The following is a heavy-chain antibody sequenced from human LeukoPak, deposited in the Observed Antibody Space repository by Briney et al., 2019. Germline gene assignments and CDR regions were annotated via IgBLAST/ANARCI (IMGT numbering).Heavy chain of an antibody. Sequence: GGSLRLSCTASGLIFSDYYMSWIRQAPGKGLEWVVYISDTGKTIYYADSVKGRFTISRDNAKKSLYLQVDGLRAKDTAVYYCATVHFGYFDYWGRGTLVTVSS. CDR1: GLIFSDYY. CDR2: ISDTGKTI. CDR3: ATVHFGYFDY. J-gene: IGHJ4*02. D-gene: IGHD3-3*01. V-gene: IGHV3-11*01.